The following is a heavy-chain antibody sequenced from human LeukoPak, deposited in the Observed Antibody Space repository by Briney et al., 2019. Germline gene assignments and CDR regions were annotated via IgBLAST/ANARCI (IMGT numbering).Heavy chain of an antibody. CDR3: TLIQGWGSGSYYRDF. J-gene: IGHJ4*02. Sequence: GGSLRLSCAASGLSISNDWMSWVRQAPGKGLEWVARVKSKSAGETTDYAAPVKGKFTISRDDSKNTLYLQMNSLKTEDTAVYYCTLIQGWGSGSYYRDFWGQGTLVTVSS. CDR1: GLSISNDW. D-gene: IGHD3-10*01. V-gene: IGHV3-15*01. CDR2: VKSKSAGETT.